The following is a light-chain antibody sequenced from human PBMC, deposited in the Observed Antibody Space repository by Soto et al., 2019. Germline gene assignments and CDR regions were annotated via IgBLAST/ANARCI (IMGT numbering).Light chain of an antibody. CDR1: QSVSSTY. CDR2: DAS. Sequence: EIVLTQSPGTLSLSPGERATLSCRASQSVSSTYLAWYQQKLGQAPRLLIYDASSRATGIPDRFSGSGSGTDFTLTISRLEPEDFAVYYCQQYVNSLFSTFGQGTKLEIK. CDR3: QQYVNSLFST. V-gene: IGKV3-20*01. J-gene: IGKJ2*01.